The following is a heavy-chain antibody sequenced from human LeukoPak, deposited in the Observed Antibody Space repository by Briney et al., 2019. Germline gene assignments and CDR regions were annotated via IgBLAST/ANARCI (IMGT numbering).Heavy chain of an antibody. Sequence: GGSLRLSCDASGFTFSIYAMSWVRQGTGKGLEWVSSITSSGEATYYADSVKGRFTISRDNSRYTLYLQMNSLRAEDTAVYYCAKQGSGIVVVPFDYWGQGTLVTVSS. J-gene: IGHJ4*02. CDR2: ITSSGEAT. V-gene: IGHV3-23*01. CDR1: GFTFSIYA. D-gene: IGHD3-22*01. CDR3: AKQGSGIVVVPFDY.